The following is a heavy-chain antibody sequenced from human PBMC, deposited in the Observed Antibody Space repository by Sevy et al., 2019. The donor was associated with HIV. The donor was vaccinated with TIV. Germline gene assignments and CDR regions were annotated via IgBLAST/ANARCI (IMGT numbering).Heavy chain of an antibody. CDR1: GFTFSANW. D-gene: IGHD3-16*01. Sequence: GVLRRSCAASGFTFSANWMNWVRQAPGKGLEWVANIKADGSDKHYVDSVEGRFTISRDNAKNLLFLQMNSLRVEDTAVYYCAHETFGRFESWGQGTLVTVSS. CDR2: IKADGSDK. CDR3: AHETFGRFES. V-gene: IGHV3-7*01. J-gene: IGHJ4*02.